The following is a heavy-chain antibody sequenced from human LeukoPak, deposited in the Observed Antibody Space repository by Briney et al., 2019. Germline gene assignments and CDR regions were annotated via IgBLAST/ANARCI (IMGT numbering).Heavy chain of an antibody. CDR2: ISYDGSNK. J-gene: IGHJ4*02. CDR3: AKDGWFGEGPFDY. CDR1: GFTFSSYA. V-gene: IGHV3-30*04. D-gene: IGHD3-10*01. Sequence: GGSLRLSCAASGFTFSSYAMHWVRQAPGKGLEWVAVISYDGSNKYYADSVKGRFTISRDNSKNTLYLQMNSLRAEDTAVYYCAKDGWFGEGPFDYWGQGTLVTVSS.